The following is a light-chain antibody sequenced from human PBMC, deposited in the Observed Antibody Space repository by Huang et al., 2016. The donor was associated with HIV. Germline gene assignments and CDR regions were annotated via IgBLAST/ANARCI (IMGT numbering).Light chain of an antibody. V-gene: IGKV4-1*01. CDR2: GAS. J-gene: IGKJ4*01. CDR1: QTFLYTSKSDSF. Sequence: DIVVTQSPDSLAVSLGARATIHCKAVQTFLYTSKSDSFIAWYQQRPGQSPTLLIHGASARQSGVPERFSGSVSETNFTLTINGLQPEDVAIYFCQQYSTIPTFGGGTKVDI. CDR3: QQYSTIPT.